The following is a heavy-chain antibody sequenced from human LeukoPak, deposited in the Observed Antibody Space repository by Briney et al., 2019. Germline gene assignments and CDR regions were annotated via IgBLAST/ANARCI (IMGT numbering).Heavy chain of an antibody. Sequence: GGSLRLSCAASAFTLRSYTMNWVRPAPGKGLEWVSYISSSSSTKYYADSVKGRFTISRDNAKNSLYMQMNSLRAEDTAAYYCARRGASSGGLDYWGQGTLVTVSS. V-gene: IGHV3-48*01. CDR2: ISSSSSTK. J-gene: IGHJ4*02. CDR3: ARRGASSGGLDY. CDR1: AFTLRSYT. D-gene: IGHD6-19*01.